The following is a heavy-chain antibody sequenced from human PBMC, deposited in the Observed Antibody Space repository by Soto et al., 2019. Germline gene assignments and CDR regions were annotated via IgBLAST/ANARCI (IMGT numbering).Heavy chain of an antibody. J-gene: IGHJ6*02. CDR2: IYWDDDK. CDR1: GFSFSSIGEG. V-gene: IGHV2-5*02. CDR3: VQSRCGGDCLQSYSSHSYYGLDV. Sequence: QITLKESGPPLVKPTQTLTLTCTFPGFSFSSIGEGVGWIRQPPGKALEWLALIYWDDDKRYSPSLKSRLTIPKDTSKNQVVLTMTSMERVDTATYYCVQSRCGGDCLQSYSSHSYYGLDVWGQGTTVTVSS. D-gene: IGHD2-21*02.